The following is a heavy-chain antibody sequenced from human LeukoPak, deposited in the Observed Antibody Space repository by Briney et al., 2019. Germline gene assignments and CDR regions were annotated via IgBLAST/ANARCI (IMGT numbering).Heavy chain of an antibody. CDR2: ISGSGGST. V-gene: IGHV3-23*01. Sequence: GGSLRLSCAASGFTFSSYAMSWVRQAPGKRLEWVSAISGSGGSTYYADSVKGRFTISRDNSKNTLYLQMNSLRAEDTAVYYCAKVVRDYYGDYDYYGMDVWGQGTTVTVSS. J-gene: IGHJ6*02. D-gene: IGHD4-17*01. CDR1: GFTFSSYA. CDR3: AKVVRDYYGDYDYYGMDV.